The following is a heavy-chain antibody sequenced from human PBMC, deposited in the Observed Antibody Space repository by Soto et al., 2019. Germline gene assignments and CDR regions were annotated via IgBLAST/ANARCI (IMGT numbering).Heavy chain of an antibody. CDR3: AKVGLRSSNFGFDP. V-gene: IGHV4-31*03. D-gene: IGHD5-12*01. CDR2: IYYRGST. J-gene: IGHJ5*02. Sequence: QVQLQESGPGLVKPPQTLSLTCSVSGDSISSGGYYWGWIRQHPGKGLGWIGYIYYRGSTHYNPSLKSGAIMSIDTSKNDFSLKLTSVTAAGTAVYYCAKVGLRSSNFGFDPWGQGALVTVSS. CDR1: GDSISSGGYY.